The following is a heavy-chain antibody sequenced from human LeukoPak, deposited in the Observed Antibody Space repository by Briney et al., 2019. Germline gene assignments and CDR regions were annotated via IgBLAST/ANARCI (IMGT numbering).Heavy chain of an antibody. J-gene: IGHJ5*02. Sequence: ASVKVSCKASGYTFTGYYMHWVRQAPGQGPEWMGWINPNSGGTNYAQKFQGRVSMARDTSLSTVYMELSRLRSDDTAVYYCATQATSGWHFSWGQGTLVTVSS. CDR1: GYTFTGYY. V-gene: IGHV1-2*02. CDR2: INPNSGGT. CDR3: ATQATSGWHFS. D-gene: IGHD6-19*01.